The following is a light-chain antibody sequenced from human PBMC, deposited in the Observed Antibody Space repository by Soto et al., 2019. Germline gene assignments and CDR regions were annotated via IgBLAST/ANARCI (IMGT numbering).Light chain of an antibody. CDR3: LQDYNYPWT. CDR2: SAS. J-gene: IGKJ1*01. Sequence: AIQMTQSPSSLSASVGDRVTITCRASQGIRNDLGWYQQKPGKAPKLLIYSASSLQSGVPSRFSGSGSGTDFTLTISSLQPEDFSTYYCLQDYNYPWTFGQGTKVEIK. CDR1: QGIRND. V-gene: IGKV1-6*01.